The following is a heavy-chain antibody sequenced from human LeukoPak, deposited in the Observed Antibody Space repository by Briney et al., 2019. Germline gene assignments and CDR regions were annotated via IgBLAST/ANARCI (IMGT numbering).Heavy chain of an antibody. Sequence: SETLSLTCTVSGGSISSSSYYWGWIRQPPGKGLEWIGSIYYSGSTYYNPSLKSRVTISVDTSKNQFSLKLSSVTAADTAVYYCARVVDTAMVERYMDVWGKGTTVTVSS. CDR3: ARVVDTAMVERYMDV. CDR1: GGSISSSSYY. V-gene: IGHV4-39*07. D-gene: IGHD5-18*01. CDR2: IYYSGST. J-gene: IGHJ6*03.